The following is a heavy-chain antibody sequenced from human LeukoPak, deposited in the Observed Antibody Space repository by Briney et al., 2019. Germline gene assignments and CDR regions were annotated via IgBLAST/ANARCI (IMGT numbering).Heavy chain of an antibody. Sequence: PGGSLRLSCAGSGFTFSNYWMYWVHQAPGKGLVWVSHVDAHEGSRTYADSVKGRFTISRDNDKKTMYLQMSSLRAEDTAVYYCVRGPSFYYYYYDMDVWGQGTTVTVSS. J-gene: IGHJ6*02. CDR3: VRGPSFYYYYYDMDV. CDR2: VDAHEGSR. V-gene: IGHV3-74*01. CDR1: GFTFSNYW. D-gene: IGHD6-6*01.